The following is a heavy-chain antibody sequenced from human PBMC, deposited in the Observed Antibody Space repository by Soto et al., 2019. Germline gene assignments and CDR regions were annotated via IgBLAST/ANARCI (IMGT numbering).Heavy chain of an antibody. Sequence: SETLSLTCTVSGCSISSSSYYWGWIRQPPGKGLEWIGSIYYSGSTYYNPSLKSRVTISVDTSKNQFSLKLSSVTAADTAVYYCARRRDYDFWSGYYEFDYWGQGTLVTVSS. CDR1: GCSISSSSYY. CDR3: ARRRDYDFWSGYYEFDY. V-gene: IGHV4-39*01. CDR2: IYYSGST. D-gene: IGHD3-3*01. J-gene: IGHJ4*02.